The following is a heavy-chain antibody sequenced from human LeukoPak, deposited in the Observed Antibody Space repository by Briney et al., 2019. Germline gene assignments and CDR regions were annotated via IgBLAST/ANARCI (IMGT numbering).Heavy chain of an antibody. CDR3: ARKGISGSYYFDS. CDR2: IDSDGSST. CDR1: GFTFSTYW. J-gene: IGHJ4*02. D-gene: IGHD5-12*01. V-gene: IGHV3-74*01. Sequence: GGSLRLSCAASGFTFSTYWMHWVRQAPGKGLVWVSRIDSDGSSTTYADSVKGRFTISRDNAKNTLYLQMNSLRAEDTAVYYCARKGISGSYYFDSWGQGTLVTVSS.